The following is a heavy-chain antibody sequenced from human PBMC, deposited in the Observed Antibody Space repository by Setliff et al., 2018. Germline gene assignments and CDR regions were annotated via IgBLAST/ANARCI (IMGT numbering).Heavy chain of an antibody. CDR3: AREVYGDYPTYYFDY. Sequence: SETLSLTCTVSGGSVSSGGYYWSWIRQPPGKGLEWIGYIYYSGSTNYNPSLKSRVTISVDTSKNQFSLKLSSVTAADTAVYYCAREVYGDYPTYYFDYWGQGTLVTVSS. CDR1: GGSVSSGGYY. J-gene: IGHJ4*02. CDR2: IYYSGST. D-gene: IGHD4-17*01. V-gene: IGHV4-61*08.